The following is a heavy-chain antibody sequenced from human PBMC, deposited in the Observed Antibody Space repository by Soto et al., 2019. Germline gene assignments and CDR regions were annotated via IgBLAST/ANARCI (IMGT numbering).Heavy chain of an antibody. CDR3: ARVNSATGSMHFDH. D-gene: IGHD3-9*01. CDR2: ISATNTYI. Sequence: PGGSLRLSCAGSTFNFTHYTLSWVRQAPGKGLEWVSSISATNTYIFYADSVKGRFTISRDNAKKSVSLQMSSLRAEDTALCYCARVNSATGSMHFDHWGQGTLVTVSS. CDR1: TFNFTHYT. V-gene: IGHV3-21*01. J-gene: IGHJ4*02.